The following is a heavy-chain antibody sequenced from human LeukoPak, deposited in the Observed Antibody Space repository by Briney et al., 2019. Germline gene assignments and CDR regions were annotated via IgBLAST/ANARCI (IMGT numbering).Heavy chain of an antibody. CDR2: IYASGST. D-gene: IGHD4-17*01. CDR3: ARHPPRGDGGLPFDY. V-gene: IGHV4-59*01. CDR1: GGSISRYF. J-gene: IGHJ4*02. Sequence: SEVLSLTWTVSGGSISRYFGRWLPQPSGKGLGLGGYIYASGSTKYIPSLKGRVTISVDTSNNQLSLKLSAKTTTDTAVYYFARHPPRGDGGLPFDYWGQGTLVTVSS.